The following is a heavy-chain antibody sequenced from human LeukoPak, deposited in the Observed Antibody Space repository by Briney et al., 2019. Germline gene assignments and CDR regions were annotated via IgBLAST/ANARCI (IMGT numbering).Heavy chain of an antibody. CDR1: AHTLTDLA. J-gene: IGHJ4*02. V-gene: IGHV1-24*01. CDR2: FDPENGET. Sequence: ALVKVSCKVSAHTLTDLAMHWVRQAPGKGLEWMGGFDPENGETIYAQKFQGRVTMTEDTSTDTAYMELTSLRSEDTAVYYCVTGGIVGPTLYDYWGQGTLVTVSS. D-gene: IGHD1-26*01. CDR3: VTGGIVGPTLYDY.